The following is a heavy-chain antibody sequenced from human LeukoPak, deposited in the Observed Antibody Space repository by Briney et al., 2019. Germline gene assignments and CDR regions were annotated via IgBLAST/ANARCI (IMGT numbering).Heavy chain of an antibody. CDR2: TSYDGNEK. Sequence: GGSLRLSCAASGFTFSSFGMHWVRQAPGKGLECVTVTSYDGNEKYYADSVKGRFTISRDNSMNTVYLQMNSLRAEDTAVYYCATGGTRAATGRMGFWGQGTLVTVSS. J-gene: IGHJ4*02. V-gene: IGHV3-30*03. D-gene: IGHD6-25*01. CDR3: ATGGTRAATGRMGF. CDR1: GFTFSSFG.